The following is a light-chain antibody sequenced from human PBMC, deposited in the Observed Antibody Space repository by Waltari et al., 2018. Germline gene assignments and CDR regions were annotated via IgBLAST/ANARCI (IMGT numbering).Light chain of an antibody. CDR1: QSFGRT. V-gene: IGKV3-20*01. CDR3: QHYVRLPAT. CDR2: GAS. J-gene: IGKJ1*01. Sequence: EIVFTQSPGTLSLSPGDSANPSCRASQSFGRTLAWYQQKPGQAPRLLIYGASSRATDIPDRFSGSWAGTDFSLTINRLEPEDFAVYFCQHYVRLPATFGQGTKVEIK.